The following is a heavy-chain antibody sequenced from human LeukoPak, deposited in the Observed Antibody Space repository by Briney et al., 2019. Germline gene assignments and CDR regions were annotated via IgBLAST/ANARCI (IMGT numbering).Heavy chain of an antibody. D-gene: IGHD2-15*01. J-gene: IGHJ6*02. CDR1: GFNFSHYC. Sequence: QSGGSLRLSCAASGFNFSHYCLHWVRQAPAKGLDWVSLISGSGGSTYYADSVRGRFTISRDNSKNTLYLQMNSLGAEDTAVYYCAKDDNPWGYCSGGSCPRLYYFGLDVWGQGTTVTVSS. V-gene: IGHV3-23*01. CDR3: AKDDNPWGYCSGGSCPRLYYFGLDV. CDR2: ISGSGGST.